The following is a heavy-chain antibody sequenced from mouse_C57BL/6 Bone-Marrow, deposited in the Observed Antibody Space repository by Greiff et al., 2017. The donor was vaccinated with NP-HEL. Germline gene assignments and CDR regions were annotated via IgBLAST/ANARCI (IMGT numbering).Heavy chain of an antibody. CDR1: GYSFTGYY. Sequence: EVQLQQSGPELVKPGASVKISCKASGYSFTGYYMNWVKQSPEKSLEWIGEINPSTGGTTYNQKFKAKATLTVDKSSSTAYMQLKSLTSEDSAVYYCARQIDGYYVLYWYFDGWGAGTTVTVSS. V-gene: IGHV1-42*01. CDR2: INPSTGGT. D-gene: IGHD2-3*01. J-gene: IGHJ1*01. CDR3: ARQIDGYYVLYWYFDG.